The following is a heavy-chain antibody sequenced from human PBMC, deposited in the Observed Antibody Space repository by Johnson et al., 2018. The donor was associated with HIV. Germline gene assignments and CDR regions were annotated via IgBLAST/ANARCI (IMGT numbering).Heavy chain of an antibody. Sequence: QVQLLESGGGGVQPGRSLRLSCAASGFTFSNYAMHWVRQAPGKRLEWLAVISYDGSSKSYADSVKGRFTIARYNSKNTLYLQMNSLRTEDTAVYYCARVKGAFDIWGQGTMVTVSS. CDR1: GFTFSNYA. CDR2: ISYDGSSK. V-gene: IGHV3-30-3*01. J-gene: IGHJ3*02. CDR3: ARVKGAFDI.